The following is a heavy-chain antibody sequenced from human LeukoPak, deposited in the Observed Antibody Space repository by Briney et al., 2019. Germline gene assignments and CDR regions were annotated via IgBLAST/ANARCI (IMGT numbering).Heavy chain of an antibody. V-gene: IGHV3-30-3*01. CDR1: GFTFSSYA. D-gene: IGHD3-10*01. J-gene: IGHJ1*01. CDR3: ARGNRLWFGELSSEYFQH. Sequence: GGSLRLSCAASGFTFSSYAMHWVRQAPGKGLEWVAVISYDGSNKYYADSVKGRFTISRDNSKNTLYLQMNSLRAEDTAVYYCARGNRLWFGELSSEYFQHWGQGTLVTVSS. CDR2: ISYDGSNK.